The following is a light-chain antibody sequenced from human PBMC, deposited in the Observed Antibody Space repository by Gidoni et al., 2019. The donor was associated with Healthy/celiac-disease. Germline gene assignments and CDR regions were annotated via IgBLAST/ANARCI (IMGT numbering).Light chain of an antibody. CDR2: LGS. CDR1: QSLLHSNGYNY. J-gene: IGKJ1*01. CDR3: MQALQTLWT. Sequence: DIVMTQSPLSLPVTPGEPASISCRSSQSLLHSNGYNYLDWYLQKTGQSPQLLSYLGSNRASGVPDRFSGSGSGTDFTLKISRVEAEDVGVYYCMQALQTLWTFGQGTKVEIK. V-gene: IGKV2-28*01.